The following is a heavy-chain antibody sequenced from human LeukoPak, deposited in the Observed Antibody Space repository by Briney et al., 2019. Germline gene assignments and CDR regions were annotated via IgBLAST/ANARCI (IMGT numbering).Heavy chain of an antibody. CDR1: GMTVSSSY. D-gene: IGHD2/OR15-2a*01. Sequence: GGSLRLSCAASGMTVSSSYMSWVRQAPGKGLEWVSFIYNDGSTYYTDSMKGRFTISRDNSKNTMYLQVNSLRAEDTAMYYCARNILFAFDIWGQGTIVTVSS. V-gene: IGHV3-53*01. CDR2: IYNDGST. J-gene: IGHJ3*02. CDR3: ARNILFAFDI.